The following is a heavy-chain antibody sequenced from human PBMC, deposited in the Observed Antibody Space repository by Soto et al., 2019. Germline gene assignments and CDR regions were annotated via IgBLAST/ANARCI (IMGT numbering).Heavy chain of an antibody. CDR1: GASVTSNY. Sequence: SETLSLTCTVSGASVTSNYWSWIRQSAGGGLQWIAWMYHTEISHSSPSLEGRAAVSVDRSRNQFSLMLKSVTTADTAIYYCASITWGGASFNVWGPGIMVTVSS. CDR3: ASITWGGASFNV. J-gene: IGHJ3*01. CDR2: MYHTEIS. V-gene: IGHV4-59*02. D-gene: IGHD1-20*01.